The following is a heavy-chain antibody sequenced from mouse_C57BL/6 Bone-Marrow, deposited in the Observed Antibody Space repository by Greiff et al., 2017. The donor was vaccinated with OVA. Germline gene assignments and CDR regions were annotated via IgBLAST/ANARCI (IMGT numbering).Heavy chain of an antibody. CDR1: GYTFTSYW. D-gene: IGHD2-4*01. V-gene: IGHV1-64*01. CDR2: IHPNSGST. CDR3: ARWPYDYDFDY. J-gene: IGHJ2*01. Sequence: QLQQPGAELVKPGASVKLSCKASGYTFTSYWMHWVKQRPGQGLEWIGMIHPNSGSTNYNEKFKSKATLTVDKSSSTAYMQLSSLTSEDSAVYYCARWPYDYDFDYWGQGTTLTVSS.